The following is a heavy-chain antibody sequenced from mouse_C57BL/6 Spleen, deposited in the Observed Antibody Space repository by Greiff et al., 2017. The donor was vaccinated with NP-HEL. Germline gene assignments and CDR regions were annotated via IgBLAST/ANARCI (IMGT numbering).Heavy chain of an antibody. D-gene: IGHD2-14*01. CDR2: IYPGDGDT. J-gene: IGHJ3*01. V-gene: IGHV1-80*01. CDR1: GYAFSSYW. Sequence: VQLQQPGAELVKPGASVKISCKASGYAFSSYWMNWVKQRPGKGLEWIGQIYPGDGDTNYNGKFTGKATLTADKSSRTAYMQLSSLTSEDSAVYFCARESTTGLEGGWFAYWGQGTLVTVSA. CDR3: ARESTTGLEGGWFAY.